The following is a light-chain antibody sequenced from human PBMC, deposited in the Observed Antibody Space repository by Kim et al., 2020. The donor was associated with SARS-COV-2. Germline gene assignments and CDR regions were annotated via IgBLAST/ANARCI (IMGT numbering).Light chain of an antibody. CDR1: QSVSSN. CDR2: GAS. CDR3: QQYNNWPLWLT. Sequence: PGERATLSCRASQSVSSNLAWYQQKPGQAPRLLIYGASTRATGIPARFSGSGSGTEFTLTISSLQSEDFAVYYCQQYNNWPLWLTFGGGTKVDIK. J-gene: IGKJ4*01. V-gene: IGKV3-15*01.